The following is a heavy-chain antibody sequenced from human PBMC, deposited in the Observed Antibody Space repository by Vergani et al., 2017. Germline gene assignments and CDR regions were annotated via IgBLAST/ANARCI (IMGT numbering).Heavy chain of an antibody. CDR1: GGSISSYY. Sequence: QVQLQESGPGLVKPSETLSLTCTVSGGSISSYYWSWIRQPPGKGLEWIGYIYYSGSTNYNPSLKSRGTISVDTSKNQVSLRLSSVTAADTAVYYCARRVPAAILGGGYYYYMDVWGKGTTVTVSS. D-gene: IGHD2-2*02. J-gene: IGHJ6*03. CDR2: IYYSGST. CDR3: ARRVPAAILGGGYYYYMDV. V-gene: IGHV4-59*01.